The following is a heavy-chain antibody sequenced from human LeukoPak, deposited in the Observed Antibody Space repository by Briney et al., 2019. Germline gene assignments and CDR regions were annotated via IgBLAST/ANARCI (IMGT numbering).Heavy chain of an antibody. V-gene: IGHV3-23*01. Sequence: PGGTLRLSCAASGFTFSSWEMSWVGQAPGQGLEWVSAFSGSGGSEYYAASVKGRFPISRDNSRNSLSLQMNSLRAEDTAVYYCAKTGYSSGWYRVWDYWGQGTLVTVSS. CDR2: FSGSGGSE. CDR1: GFTFSSWE. J-gene: IGHJ4*02. CDR3: AKTGYSSGWYRVWDY. D-gene: IGHD6-19*01.